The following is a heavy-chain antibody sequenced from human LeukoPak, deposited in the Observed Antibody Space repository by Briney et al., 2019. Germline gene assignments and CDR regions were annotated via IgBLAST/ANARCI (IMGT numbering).Heavy chain of an antibody. D-gene: IGHD2-15*01. CDR1: GYSISSGYY. CDR3: ARSYCSGGSCYYFDY. J-gene: IGHJ4*02. V-gene: IGHV4-38-2*01. Sequence: SETLSITCAVSGYSISSGYYWGWIRQPPGKGLEWIGSIYHSGSTYYNPSLKSRVTISVDTSKNQFSLKLSSVTAADTAVYYCARSYCSGGSCYYFDYWGQGTLVTVSS. CDR2: IYHSGST.